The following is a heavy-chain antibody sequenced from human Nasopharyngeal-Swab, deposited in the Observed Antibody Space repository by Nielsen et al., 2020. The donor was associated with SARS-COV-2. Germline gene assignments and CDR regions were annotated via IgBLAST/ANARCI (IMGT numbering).Heavy chain of an antibody. Sequence: GSLRLSCAVSGGSVSSNDWWTWVRQSPGKGLEWIGEVSYSGRINYNQSLKSRVTLSMDKSKRQFSLRLTSVSAADTAVYFCARGDLVVVPSPILGLGPFFYYFYLDVWGKGTTVIVSS. CDR3: ARGDLVVVPSPILGLGPFFYYFYLDV. CDR2: VSYSGRI. D-gene: IGHD2-2*01. CDR1: GGSVSSNDW. J-gene: IGHJ6*03. V-gene: IGHV4-4*01.